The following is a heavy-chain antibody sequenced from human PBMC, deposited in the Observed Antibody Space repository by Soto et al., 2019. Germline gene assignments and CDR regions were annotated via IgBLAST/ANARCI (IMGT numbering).Heavy chain of an antibody. CDR3: AGARVYYYYMDV. J-gene: IGHJ6*03. CDR1: GGSFSGYY. Sequence: QVQLQQWGAGLLKPSETLSLTCAVYGGSFSGYYWSWIRQPPGKGLEWIGEINHSGSTNYNPSLKSRVTISVDTSKNQFSLKLSSVTAADTAVYDCAGARVYYYYMDVWGKGTTVTVSS. CDR2: INHSGST. V-gene: IGHV4-34*01. D-gene: IGHD3-10*01.